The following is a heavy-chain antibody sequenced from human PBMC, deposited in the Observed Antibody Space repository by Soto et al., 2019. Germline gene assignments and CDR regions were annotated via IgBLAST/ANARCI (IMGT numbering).Heavy chain of an antibody. CDR1: GYTFTSYA. D-gene: IGHD2-21*02. CDR3: AADLRGDRKFDY. J-gene: IGHJ4*02. CDR2: INAGNGNT. Sequence: ASVKVSCKASGYTFTSYAMHWVRQAPGQRLEWMGWINAGNGNTKYAQKFQGRVTITRDTSTSTAYMELSSLRSEDTAVYYCAADLRGDRKFDYWGQGTLVTVSS. V-gene: IGHV1-3*01.